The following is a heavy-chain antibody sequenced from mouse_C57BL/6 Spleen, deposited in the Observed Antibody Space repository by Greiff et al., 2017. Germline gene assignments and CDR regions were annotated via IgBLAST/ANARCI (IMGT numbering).Heavy chain of an antibody. CDR3: AKGYDYDYAMDY. CDR1: GFTFSDYG. Sequence: EVQVVESGGGLVKPGGSLKLSCAASGFTFSDYGMHWVRQAPEKGLEWVAYISSGSSTIYYADTVKGRFTISRDNAKNNLFLQMTSLRSEDTAMYYCAKGYDYDYAMDYWGQGTSVTVSS. J-gene: IGHJ4*01. CDR2: ISSGSSTI. V-gene: IGHV5-17*01. D-gene: IGHD2-4*01.